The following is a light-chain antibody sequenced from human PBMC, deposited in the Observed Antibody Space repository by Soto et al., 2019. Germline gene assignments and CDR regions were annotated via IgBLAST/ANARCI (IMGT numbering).Light chain of an antibody. CDR2: AAS. Sequence: AIQMTQSPSSLSASVGDRVTITCRASQGIRTDLGWYQQKPGKAPKLLIFAASSLQSGVPSRFSGSGSGTDFTLTISSLQPEDFATYYCLQDYNDPRTFGQGTKVDIK. CDR1: QGIRTD. J-gene: IGKJ1*01. V-gene: IGKV1-6*01. CDR3: LQDYNDPRT.